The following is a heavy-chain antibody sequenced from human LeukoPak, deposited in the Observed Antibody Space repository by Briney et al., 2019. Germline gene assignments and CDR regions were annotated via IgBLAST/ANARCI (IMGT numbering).Heavy chain of an antibody. V-gene: IGHV4-59*01. CDR2: IYYSGST. D-gene: IGHD3-22*01. Sequence: PSETLSLTCTVSGGSISSYYWSWIRRPPGKGLEWIGYIYYSGSTNYNPSLKSRVTISVDTSKNQFSLKLSSVTAADTAVYYCASKYYYDSSGYYYWGQGTLVTVSS. CDR1: GGSISSYY. J-gene: IGHJ4*02. CDR3: ASKYYYDSSGYYY.